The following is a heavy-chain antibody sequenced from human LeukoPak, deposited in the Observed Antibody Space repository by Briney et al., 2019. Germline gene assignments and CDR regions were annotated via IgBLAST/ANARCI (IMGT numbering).Heavy chain of an antibody. J-gene: IGHJ4*02. CDR2: ISHSGSSI. V-gene: IGHV3-11*01. Sequence: PGGSLRLSCAASGFTFSDYYMSWIRQAPGKGLEWVSYISHSGSSIFYADSVKGRFTISRDNAKNSLYLQMNSLRAEDTAFYYCARDYGPGYFDYWGQGSLVTVSS. CDR3: ARDYGPGYFDY. D-gene: IGHD3-10*01. CDR1: GFTFSDYY.